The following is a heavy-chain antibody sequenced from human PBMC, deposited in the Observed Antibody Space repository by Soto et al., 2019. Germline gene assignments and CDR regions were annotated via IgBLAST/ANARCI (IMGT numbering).Heavy chain of an antibody. CDR2: IKSKTDGGTT. J-gene: IGHJ6*02. Sequence: EVQLVESGGGLVKPGGSLRLSCAASGFTFSNAWMSWVRQAPGKGLEWVGRIKSKTDGGTTDYAAHVKGRFTISRDDSKHTLYLQMNSLKTEDTAVYYCTTDPYLLVATTGRYYYGMDVWGPGTTVTVSS. V-gene: IGHV3-15*01. CDR3: TTDPYLLVATTGRYYYGMDV. CDR1: GFTFSNAW. D-gene: IGHD5-12*01.